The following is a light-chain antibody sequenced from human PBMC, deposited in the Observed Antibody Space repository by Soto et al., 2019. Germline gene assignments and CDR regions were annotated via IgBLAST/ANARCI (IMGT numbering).Light chain of an antibody. Sequence: DTRMTQPPSTLSASVKNRVTITCRASKSISAGLAWNQQKPGKAPKLLVYKASTLETGVPSRFSGSGSGTEFTLTISSLQPDDFATYYCHQYHKFPYTFGQGTKLEIK. J-gene: IGKJ2*01. CDR3: HQYHKFPYT. CDR1: KSISAG. V-gene: IGKV1-5*03. CDR2: KAS.